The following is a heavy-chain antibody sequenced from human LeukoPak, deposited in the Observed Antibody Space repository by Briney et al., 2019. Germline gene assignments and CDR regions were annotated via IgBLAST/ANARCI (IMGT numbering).Heavy chain of an antibody. CDR2: ISSSGSTI. D-gene: IGHD6-19*01. CDR1: GFTFSDYY. V-gene: IGHV3-11*04. Sequence: GGSLRLSCAASGFTFSDYYMSWIRQAPGKGLEWVSYISSSGSTIYYADSVKGRFTISRDNAKNSLYLQMNSLRAEDTAVYYCARLRGSGWYNDAFDIWGQGTMVTVSS. J-gene: IGHJ3*02. CDR3: ARLRGSGWYNDAFDI.